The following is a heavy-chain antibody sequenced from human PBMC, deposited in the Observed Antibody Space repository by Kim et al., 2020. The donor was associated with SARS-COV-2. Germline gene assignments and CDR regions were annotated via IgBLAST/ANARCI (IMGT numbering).Heavy chain of an antibody. CDR1: GYTFTSYD. CDR2: MKPNSGNT. Sequence: ASVKVSCKASGYTFTSYDINWVRQATGQGLEWMGWMKPNSGNTGYAQKFQGRVTMTRNTSISTAYMELSSLRSEDTAVYYCALLGELDSSSKYYFDYWGQGTLVTVSS. CDR3: ALLGELDSSSKYYFDY. V-gene: IGHV1-8*01. D-gene: IGHD6-6*01. J-gene: IGHJ4*02.